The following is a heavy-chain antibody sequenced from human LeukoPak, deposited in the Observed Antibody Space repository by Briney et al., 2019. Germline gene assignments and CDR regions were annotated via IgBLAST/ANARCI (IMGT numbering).Heavy chain of an antibody. Sequence: GGSLRLSCAASGFTFSTYWMSGVRQAPGKGLEWVANIRKDGSDIHYVDSVKGRFTISRDNSKNTLYLQMNSLRAEDTAVYYCAKDHIVVVVAAPFDYWGQGTLVTVSS. J-gene: IGHJ4*02. CDR2: IRKDGSDI. V-gene: IGHV3-7*03. D-gene: IGHD2-15*01. CDR1: GFTFSTYW. CDR3: AKDHIVVVVAAPFDY.